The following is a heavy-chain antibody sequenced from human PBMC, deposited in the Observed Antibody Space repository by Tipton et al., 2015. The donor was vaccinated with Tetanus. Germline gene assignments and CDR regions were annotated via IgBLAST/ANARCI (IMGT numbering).Heavy chain of an antibody. CDR1: DGPVSSGGFY. CDR3: ARRGDYVFYYESSGYLWGAAFDI. Sequence: LRLSCSVSDGPVSSGGFYWGWVRQVTGKGLEWIGNIYYSGTTYYTPSLRGRLSISVDTSKNQFSLKLNSVTAADTAVYYCARRGDYVFYYESSGYLWGAAFDIWGQGTMVSVSA. V-gene: IGHV4-31*03. J-gene: IGHJ3*02. D-gene: IGHD3-22*01. CDR2: IYYSGTT.